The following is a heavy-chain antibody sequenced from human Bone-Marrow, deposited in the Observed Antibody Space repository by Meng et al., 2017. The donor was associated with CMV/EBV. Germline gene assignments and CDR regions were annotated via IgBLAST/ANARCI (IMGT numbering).Heavy chain of an antibody. CDR1: GFTFSNAW. D-gene: IGHD2-2*01. Sequence: GGSLRLSCAASGFTFSNAWMSWVRQAPGKGLEWVGRIKSKTDGGTTDYAAPVKGRFTISRYDSKNTLYLQMNSLKTEDTAVYYCTTLYGQEVGRTSLMDAFDIWGQGTMVTFSS. J-gene: IGHJ3*02. CDR3: TTLYGQEVGRTSLMDAFDI. V-gene: IGHV3-15*01. CDR2: IKSKTDGGTT.